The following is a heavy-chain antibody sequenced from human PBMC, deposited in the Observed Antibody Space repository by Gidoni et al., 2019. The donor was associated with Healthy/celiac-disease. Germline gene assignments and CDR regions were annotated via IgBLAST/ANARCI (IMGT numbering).Heavy chain of an antibody. D-gene: IGHD3-22*01. V-gene: IGHV3-73*01. J-gene: IGHJ3*02. CDR3: TRWYPDYYDSSGYAFDI. CDR1: GFTFSGSA. CDR2: IRSKAYTYAT. Sequence: EVQLVESGGGLVQPGGSLKLSCAAYGFTFSGSAMHWVRQASGKGLEWVGRIRSKAYTYATAYAASMKGRFTISRDDSKNTAYLQMNSLKTEDTAVYYCTRWYPDYYDSSGYAFDIWGQGTMVTVSS.